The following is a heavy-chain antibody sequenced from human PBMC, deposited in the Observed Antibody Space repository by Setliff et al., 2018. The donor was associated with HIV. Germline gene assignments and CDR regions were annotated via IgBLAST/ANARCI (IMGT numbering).Heavy chain of an antibody. Sequence: ASVKVSCKASGYTFTNYYIHWVRHVTGQGLEWMGKMNPNSGNTDYAQKFRGRVTMTRDTSISTAYMELISLRSDDTAVYYCARAESRSSIYWGQGTLVTVSS. J-gene: IGHJ4*02. CDR1: GYTFTNYY. CDR2: MNPNSGNT. D-gene: IGHD3-22*01. CDR3: ARAESRSSIY. V-gene: IGHV1-8*02.